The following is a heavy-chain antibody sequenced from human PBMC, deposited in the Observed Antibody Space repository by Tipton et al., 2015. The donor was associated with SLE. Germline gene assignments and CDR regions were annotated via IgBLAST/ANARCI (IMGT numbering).Heavy chain of an antibody. CDR2: IYYSGDT. Sequence: GLVKPSETLSLTCTVSGGSISSDSHFWGWIRQPPGKGLEWIGSIYYSGDTYYNPSLKSRVTMSVDTSKNQFSLKLSSVTAADTAVYYCARVRDTLDIWGQGTLVTVSS. CDR3: ARVRDTLDI. J-gene: IGHJ3*02. CDR1: GGSISSDSHF. V-gene: IGHV4-39*07.